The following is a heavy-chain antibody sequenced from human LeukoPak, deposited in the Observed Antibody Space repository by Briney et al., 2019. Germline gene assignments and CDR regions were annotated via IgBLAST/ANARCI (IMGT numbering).Heavy chain of an antibody. D-gene: IGHD1-7*01. V-gene: IGHV3-21*01. CDR3: AREELIH. J-gene: IGHJ4*02. Sequence: GLEWVSSISSSSSYIYYADSVKGRFTISRDNAKNSLYLQMNSLRAEDTAVYYCAREELIHWGQGTLVTVSS. CDR2: ISSSSSYI.